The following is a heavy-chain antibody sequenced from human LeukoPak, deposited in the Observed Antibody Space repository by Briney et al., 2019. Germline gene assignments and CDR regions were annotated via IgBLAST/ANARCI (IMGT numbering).Heavy chain of an antibody. J-gene: IGHJ3*02. CDR2: IYYSGST. CDR1: GGSISSYY. Sequence: SETLSPTCTVSGGSISSYYWSWIRQPPGKGLEWIGYIYYSGSTNYNPSLKSRVTISVDTSKNQFSLKLSSVTAADTAVYYCASFGYCSGGSCQKGGAFDIWGQGTMVTVSS. CDR3: ASFGYCSGGSCQKGGAFDI. V-gene: IGHV4-59*01. D-gene: IGHD2-15*01.